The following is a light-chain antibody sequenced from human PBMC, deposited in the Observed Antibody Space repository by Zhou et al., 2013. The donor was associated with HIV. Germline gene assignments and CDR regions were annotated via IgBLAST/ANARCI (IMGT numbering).Light chain of an antibody. V-gene: IGKV3-20*01. CDR3: QQYGDSPSS. CDR2: GAS. Sequence: EIVLTQSPGTLSLSPGESATLSCRASQSVSSTYLAWYQQKPGQAPRLLIYGASSRATGIPDRFSGSGSGTDFTLTISRLEPEDFAVYYCQQYGDSPSSFGLGTKLEIK. J-gene: IGKJ2*03. CDR1: QSVSSTY.